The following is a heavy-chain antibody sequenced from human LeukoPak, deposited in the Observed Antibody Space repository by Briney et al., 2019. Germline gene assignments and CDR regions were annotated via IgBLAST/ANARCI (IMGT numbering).Heavy chain of an antibody. CDR1: GFTFSSHA. V-gene: IGHV3-23*01. J-gene: IGHJ4*02. Sequence: GGSLRLSCAASGFTFSSHAMSWVRQAPGKALEWISLIRGSSDVIEYADSVRGRFTISRDNSKNTVSLQMNNLRAEDTAVYYCAKGQSASSTFDSWGQGTLVTVSS. CDR2: IRGSSDVI. CDR3: AKGQSASSTFDS.